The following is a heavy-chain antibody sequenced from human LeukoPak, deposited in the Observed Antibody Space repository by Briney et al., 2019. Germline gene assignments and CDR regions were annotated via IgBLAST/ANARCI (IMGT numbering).Heavy chain of an antibody. CDR1: GYTFTSYG. CDR3: ARDSFLGNYYGMDV. J-gene: IGHJ6*02. CDR2: TSAYNGNT. Sequence: ASVKVSCKASGYTFTSYGISWVRQAPGQGLEWMGWTSAYNGNTNYAQKLQGRVTMTTDTSTSTAYMELRSLRSDDTAVYYCARDSFLGNYYGMDVWGQGTTVTVSS. V-gene: IGHV1-18*01. D-gene: IGHD3-3*02.